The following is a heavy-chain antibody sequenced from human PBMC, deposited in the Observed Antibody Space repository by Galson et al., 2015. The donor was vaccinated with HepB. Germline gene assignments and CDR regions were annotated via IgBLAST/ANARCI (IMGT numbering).Heavy chain of an antibody. Sequence: SLRLSCAASGFTVSNYGMHWVRQAPGKGLEWVAVIWYDGNEKHYADSVKGRFTMSRDNSKNTLYLQMNSLRADDMAVYYCAREGGGPSVWYESYTYYFDYWGQGTPVIVSS. D-gene: IGHD6-13*01. V-gene: IGHV3-33*01. CDR3: AREGGGPSVWYESYTYYFDY. CDR2: IWYDGNEK. CDR1: GFTVSNYG. J-gene: IGHJ4*02.